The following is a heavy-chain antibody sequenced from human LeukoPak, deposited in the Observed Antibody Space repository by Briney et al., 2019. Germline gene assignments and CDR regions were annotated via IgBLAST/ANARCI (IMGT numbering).Heavy chain of an antibody. Sequence: GGSLRLSCAASGFTFDDYGMSWVRQAPGKGLEWVSGINWNGGSTGYADSVKGRFTISRDNAKNSLYLQMNGLRDEDTAVYYCARGYYGSGSHFDYWGQGTLVTVSS. D-gene: IGHD3-10*01. CDR3: ARGYYGSGSHFDY. CDR1: GFTFDDYG. V-gene: IGHV3-20*04. CDR2: INWNGGST. J-gene: IGHJ4*02.